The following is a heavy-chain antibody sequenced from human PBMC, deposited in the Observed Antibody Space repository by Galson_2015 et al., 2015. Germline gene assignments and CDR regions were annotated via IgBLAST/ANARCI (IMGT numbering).Heavy chain of an antibody. CDR3: ARESIVGAPDGAFDI. J-gene: IGHJ3*02. CDR1: GGTFSSYA. D-gene: IGHD1-26*01. V-gene: IGHV1-69*13. Sequence: SVKVSCKASGGTFSSYAISWVRQAPGQGLEWMGGIIPIFGTANYAQKFQGRVTITADESTSTAYMELSSLRSEDTAVYYCARESIVGAPDGAFDIWGQGTMVTVSS. CDR2: IIPIFGTA.